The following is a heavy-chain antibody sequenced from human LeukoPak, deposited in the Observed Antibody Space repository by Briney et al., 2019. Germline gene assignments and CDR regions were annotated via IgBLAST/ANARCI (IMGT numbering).Heavy chain of an antibody. D-gene: IGHD3-22*01. J-gene: IGHJ4*02. CDR1: GFTFSSYG. V-gene: IGHV3-30*02. CDR3: AKDPTHYRVWDDYDSRRLSH. Sequence: GGSLRLSCAASGFTFSSYGMHWVRQAPGKGLEWVAFIRYDGSNKYYADSVKGRFTISRDNSKNTLYLQMNSLRAEDTAVYYCAKDPTHYRVWDDYDSRRLSHWGQGTLVTVSS. CDR2: IRYDGSNK.